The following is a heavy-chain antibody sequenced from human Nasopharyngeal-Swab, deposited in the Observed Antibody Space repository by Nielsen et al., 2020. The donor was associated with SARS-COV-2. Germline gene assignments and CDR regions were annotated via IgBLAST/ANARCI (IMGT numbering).Heavy chain of an antibody. D-gene: IGHD3-10*01. CDR2: ISGSGGST. J-gene: IGHJ4*02. Sequence: GESLKISCAASGFTFSNYAMSWVRQAPGKGLEWVSAISGSGGSTYYADSVKGRFTISRDNSKNTLYLQMNSLRAEDTAVYYCAKGHDYYGSGSYHRGYWGQGTLVTVSS. V-gene: IGHV3-23*01. CDR3: AKGHDYYGSGSYHRGY. CDR1: GFTFSNYA.